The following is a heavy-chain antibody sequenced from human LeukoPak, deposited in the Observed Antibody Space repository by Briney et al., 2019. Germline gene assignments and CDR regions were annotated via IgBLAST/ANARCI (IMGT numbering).Heavy chain of an antibody. CDR1: GYTFTSYG. J-gene: IGHJ4*02. CDR2: ISAYNGNT. D-gene: IGHD3-16*02. V-gene: IGHV1-18*01. CDR3: ARGHYDYVWGSYRYLSFDY. Sequence: ASVKVSCKASGYTFTSYGISWVRQAPGQGLEWMGWISAYNGNTNYAQKLQGRVTMTTDTSTSTAYMELRSLRSDDTAVYYCARGHYDYVWGSYRYLSFDYWGQGTLVTVSS.